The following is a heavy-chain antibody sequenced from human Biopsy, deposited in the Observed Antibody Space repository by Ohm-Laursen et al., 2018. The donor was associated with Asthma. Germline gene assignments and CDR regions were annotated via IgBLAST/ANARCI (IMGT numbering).Heavy chain of an antibody. J-gene: IGHJ4*02. CDR2: ISYDGNHK. Sequence: SLRLSCAASGFMFRSFGMHWVRQAPGKGLEWVAVISYDGNHKFYEDSVKGRFTISRDNSKNTLYLQMNSLRTEDTAVYYCAKRRGYSGKENEDGGQGTRVIVSS. D-gene: IGHD5-12*01. CDR3: AKRRGYSGKENED. V-gene: IGHV3-30*18. CDR1: GFMFRSFG.